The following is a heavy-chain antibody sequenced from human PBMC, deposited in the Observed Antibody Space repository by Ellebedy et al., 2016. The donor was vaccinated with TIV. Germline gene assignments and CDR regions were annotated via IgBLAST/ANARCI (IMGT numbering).Heavy chain of an antibody. Sequence: KLQGRVTMTEDTSTDTAYMELSSLRSEDTAVYYCATDHPRRANDYGDKGRFDYWGQGTLVTVSS. CDR3: ATDHPRRANDYGDKGRFDY. D-gene: IGHD4-17*01. J-gene: IGHJ4*02. V-gene: IGHV1-24*01.